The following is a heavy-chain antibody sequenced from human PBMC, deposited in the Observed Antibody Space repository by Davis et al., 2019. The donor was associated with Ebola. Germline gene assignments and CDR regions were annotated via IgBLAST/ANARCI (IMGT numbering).Heavy chain of an antibody. CDR2: IFTGDSAT. V-gene: IGHV5-51*01. Sequence: GGPLRLSCKASGNSFTSHWIGWVRQIPGKGLEWMGIIFTGDSATRYRPSFRGQVTISADKSFKTAFLQWSSLKASDTARYYCATLRRTITGMDDGFDIWGQGTMVTVSS. CDR1: GNSFTSHW. J-gene: IGHJ3*02. D-gene: IGHD1-20*01. CDR3: ATLRRTITGMDDGFDI.